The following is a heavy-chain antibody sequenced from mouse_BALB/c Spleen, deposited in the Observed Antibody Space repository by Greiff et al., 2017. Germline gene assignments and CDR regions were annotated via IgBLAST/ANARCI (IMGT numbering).Heavy chain of an antibody. J-gene: IGHJ3*01. V-gene: IGHV5-4*02. CDR1: GFTFSDYY. D-gene: IGHD2-14*01. CDR2: ISDGGSYT. Sequence: EVHLVESGGGLVKPGGSLKLSCAASGFTFSDYYMYWVRQTPEKRLEWVATISDGGSYTYYPDSVKGRFTISRDNAKNNLYLQMSSLKSEDTAMYYCARDRNYRYDGFAYWGQGTLVTVSA. CDR3: ARDRNYRYDGFAY.